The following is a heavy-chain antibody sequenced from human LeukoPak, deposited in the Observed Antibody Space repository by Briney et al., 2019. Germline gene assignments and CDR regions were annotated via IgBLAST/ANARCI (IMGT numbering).Heavy chain of an antibody. CDR2: ISSSGNTI. J-gene: IGHJ4*02. CDR3: ARGFGPTY. CDR1: GFTFPNYE. D-gene: IGHD3-16*01. V-gene: IGHV3-48*03. Sequence: GGPLRLSCAGSGFTFPNYEMHWVRQAPGKGREWVSYISSSGNTIYYADSVKGRFTTSRDNAKNSMYMQMNSLRAEDTAVYYCARGFGPTYWGQGTLVTVSS.